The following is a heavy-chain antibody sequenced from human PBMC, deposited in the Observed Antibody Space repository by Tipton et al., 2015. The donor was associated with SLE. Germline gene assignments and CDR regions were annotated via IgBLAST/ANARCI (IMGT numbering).Heavy chain of an antibody. V-gene: IGHV4-4*07. Sequence: TLSLTCTVSGGSISSYYWSWIRRPAGKGLEWIWRIYTSGSTNYNPSLKSRVTMTVDTSKNQFSLKLSSVTAADTAADYCASDSGDSSSWYLDYWGQGTLVTVSS. CDR1: GGSISSYY. CDR2: IYTSGST. D-gene: IGHD6-13*01. J-gene: IGHJ4*02. CDR3: ASDSGDSSSWYLDY.